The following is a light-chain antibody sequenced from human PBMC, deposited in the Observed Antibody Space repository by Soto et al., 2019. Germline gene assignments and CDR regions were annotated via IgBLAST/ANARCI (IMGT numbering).Light chain of an antibody. Sequence: EIVMTQSPATLSASPGERATLSCRASQSVGASLAWYQKKRGQAARLLIHGAYTTFTGVPARFSGSGSGTEFTHTISSLQSEDFAVYYCHQYIDCPITFGGGTKVEIK. J-gene: IGKJ4*01. CDR3: HQYIDCPIT. CDR2: GAY. CDR1: QSVGAS. V-gene: IGKV3-15*01.